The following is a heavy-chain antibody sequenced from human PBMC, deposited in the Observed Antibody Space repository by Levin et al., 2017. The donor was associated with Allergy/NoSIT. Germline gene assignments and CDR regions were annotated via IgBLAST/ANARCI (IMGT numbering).Heavy chain of an antibody. J-gene: IGHJ3*01. D-gene: IGHD6-13*01. CDR1: FFPLLNPS. CDR2: IIPMFGKA. V-gene: IGHV1-69*06. CDR3: ARDGDRKGSWPYDAFEF. Sequence: SVKVSCKAFFFPLLNPSLLFFLPSPFPGLEWMGGIIPMFGKATYAQQFQGRVTITADKSTSTAYMQLSGLRSEDTAVYFCARDGDRKGSWPYDAFEFWGQGTVVAVSS.